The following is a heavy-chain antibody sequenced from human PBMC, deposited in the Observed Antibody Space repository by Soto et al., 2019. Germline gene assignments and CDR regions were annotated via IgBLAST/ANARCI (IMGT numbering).Heavy chain of an antibody. V-gene: IGHV4-31*03. CDR3: RRSIRYNTDV. CDR1: GGSISSDGYY. D-gene: IGHD5-18*01. CDR2: IYYSGST. Sequence: SETLSLTCTVSGGSISSDGYYWAWIRQHPGKGLEWIGYIYYSGSTYYNPSLKSRITISVDTSKNQFSLKLSSVTAADTAVYYCRRSIRYNTDVWGQGTTVTVSS. J-gene: IGHJ6*02.